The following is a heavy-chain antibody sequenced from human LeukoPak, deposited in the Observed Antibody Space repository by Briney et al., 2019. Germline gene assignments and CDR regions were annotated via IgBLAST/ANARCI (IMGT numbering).Heavy chain of an antibody. D-gene: IGHD3-10*01. CDR2: VNGDGSST. V-gene: IGHV3-74*03. Sequence: GGSLRLSCAASVFTFSSYWMRWVRQAPGKGLEWVSHVNGDGSSTKYADSVKGRFTISRDNAKDTLYLQMNSLRAEDTAVYYCAREMVVGGPGNYYKSGMDVWGQGTTVTVSS. J-gene: IGHJ6*02. CDR1: VFTFSSYW. CDR3: AREMVVGGPGNYYKSGMDV.